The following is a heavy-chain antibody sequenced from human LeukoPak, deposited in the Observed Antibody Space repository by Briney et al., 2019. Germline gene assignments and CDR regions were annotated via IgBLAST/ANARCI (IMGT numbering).Heavy chain of an antibody. D-gene: IGHD6-6*01. CDR3: ARSFSSSHYWYFEL. J-gene: IGHJ2*01. Sequence: ASVTVSCKASGYTFTDYYMHWVRQAPEHGLEWMGWIYPKSGATNSAQKFQGRVTMTRDTSISTVYLEVTRLNSDDTAVFYCARSFSSSHYWYFELWGRGTLVTVSS. CDR1: GYTFTDYY. V-gene: IGHV1-2*02. CDR2: IYPKSGAT.